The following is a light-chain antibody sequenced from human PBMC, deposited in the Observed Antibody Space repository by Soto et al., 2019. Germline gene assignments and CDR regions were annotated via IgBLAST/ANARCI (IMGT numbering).Light chain of an antibody. CDR2: GTS. V-gene: IGKV1-39*01. CDR3: QQTYSSPWT. CDR1: QTISKS. Sequence: DIQMTQPPSSLSASVGDIVTITCRASQTISKSLNWYQQKPGKAPNLLIYGTSGLQSGVPSRFSGSGSGTGFTLTISSLQSEDFATCYCQQTYSSPWTVGQGTKWEIK. J-gene: IGKJ1*01.